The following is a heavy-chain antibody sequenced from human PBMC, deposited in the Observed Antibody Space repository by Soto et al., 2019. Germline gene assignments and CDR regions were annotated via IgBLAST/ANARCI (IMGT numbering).Heavy chain of an antibody. CDR2: IYHSGST. CDR1: GGSISSSNW. V-gene: IGHV4-4*02. Sequence: SETLSLTCAVSGGSISSSNWWSWVRQPPGKGLEWIGEIYHSGSTNYNPSLKSRVTISVDKSKNQFSLKLSSVTAADTAVYYCARDRAIAAAGTLWRYYYRMDVWGQGTTVTVSS. D-gene: IGHD6-13*01. J-gene: IGHJ6*02. CDR3: ARDRAIAAAGTLWRYYYRMDV.